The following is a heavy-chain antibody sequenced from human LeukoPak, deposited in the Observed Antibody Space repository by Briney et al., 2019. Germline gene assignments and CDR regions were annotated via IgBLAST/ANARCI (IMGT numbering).Heavy chain of an antibody. J-gene: IGHJ6*04. Sequence: GGSLRLSCAASGFTFSSHWKHWVRQAPGKGLVCVSRINSDGSSTSYADSVKGRFTISRDNAKNTLYLQMNSLRAEDTAVYYCARANYGSGSFYAMDVWGKGTTDTVSS. D-gene: IGHD3-10*01. CDR3: ARANYGSGSFYAMDV. CDR2: INSDGSST. V-gene: IGHV3-74*01. CDR1: GFTFSSHW.